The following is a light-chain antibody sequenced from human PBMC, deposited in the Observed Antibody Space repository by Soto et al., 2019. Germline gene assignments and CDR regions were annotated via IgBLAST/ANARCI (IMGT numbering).Light chain of an antibody. V-gene: IGKV1-39*01. J-gene: IGKJ1*01. CDR2: GAV. Sequence: DIQMTQSPSSLSAFVGDVVTVTCRAVQSLDNYFNWYQQRPGEAPNLLIYGAVNLQSGVPSRFSGSGSGTEFTLTINSLQPEDFATYYCQQTHTFPWTFGQGTKVDIK. CDR3: QQTHTFPWT. CDR1: QSLDNY.